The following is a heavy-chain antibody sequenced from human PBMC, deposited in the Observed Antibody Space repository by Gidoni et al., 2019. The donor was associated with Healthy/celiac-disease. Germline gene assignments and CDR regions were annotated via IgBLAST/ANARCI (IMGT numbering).Heavy chain of an antibody. CDR2: ISYDGSNK. CDR3: AKDYCSSTSCYYYYYYYMDV. D-gene: IGHD2-2*01. Sequence: QVQLVESGGGVVQPGRSLRPSCAASGFTFSSYGMHWVRQAPGKGLEWVAVISYDGSNKYYADSVKGRFTISRDNSKNTLYLQMNSLRAEDTAVYYCAKDYCSSTSCYYYYYYYMDVWGKGTTVTVSS. J-gene: IGHJ6*03. CDR1: GFTFSSYG. V-gene: IGHV3-30*18.